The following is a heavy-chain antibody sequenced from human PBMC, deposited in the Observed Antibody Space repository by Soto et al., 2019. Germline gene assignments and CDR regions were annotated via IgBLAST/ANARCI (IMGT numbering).Heavy chain of an antibody. J-gene: IGHJ4*02. D-gene: IGHD3-3*01. CDR2: IYYNRNT. Sequence: SETLSLTCTVSCGSISSHYWSWIRQSPGKGLEWIGYIYYNRNTDYNPSLKSRVTMSVDTSKNQFSLKLSSVTAADTAVYYCVRETSWSRYVDYWGQGTLFTVSS. CDR1: CGSISSHY. V-gene: IGHV4-59*11. CDR3: VRETSWSRYVDY.